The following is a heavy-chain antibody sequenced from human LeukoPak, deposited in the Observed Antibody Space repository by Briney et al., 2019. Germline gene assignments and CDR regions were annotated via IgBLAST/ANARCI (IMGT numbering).Heavy chain of an antibody. Sequence: VQPWPSLRLSCAASGFTFSSHCMHRVRQAPGKGLEWVAVIWYDGSNKYYADSVKGRFTISRDNAKNSLYLQMNSLRDEDSAVYYCARDQGIFDYWGQGTLVTVCS. CDR2: IWYDGSNK. CDR3: ARDQGIFDY. V-gene: IGHV3-33*01. CDR1: GFTFSSHC. J-gene: IGHJ4*02.